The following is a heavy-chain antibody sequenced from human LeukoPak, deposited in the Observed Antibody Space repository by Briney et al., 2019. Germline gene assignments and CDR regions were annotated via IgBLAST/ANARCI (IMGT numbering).Heavy chain of an antibody. J-gene: IGHJ5*02. CDR1: GFTFSSYG. D-gene: IGHD5-12*01. CDR3: ARDDSPRYSGYDSRWFDP. Sequence: TGGSLRLSCAASGFTFSSYGMHWVRQAPGKGLEWVAVISYDGSNKYYADSVKGRFTISRDNSKNTLYLQMNSLRAEDTAVYYCARDDSPRYSGYDSRWFDPWGQGTLVTVSS. V-gene: IGHV3-30*03. CDR2: ISYDGSNK.